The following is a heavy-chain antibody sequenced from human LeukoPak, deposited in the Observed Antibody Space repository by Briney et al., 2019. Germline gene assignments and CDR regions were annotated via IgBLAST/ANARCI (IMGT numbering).Heavy chain of an antibody. J-gene: IGHJ4*02. Sequence: ASVKVSCKASGYTFTNYAIHWVRQAPGQRLEWMGWINADNGNTKYSQEFQGRVTITGDTSASTAYMELSSLRSEDMAVYYCAVGDYYYDTRFDYWGQGTLVTVSS. V-gene: IGHV1-3*03. CDR3: AVGDYYYDTRFDY. D-gene: IGHD3-22*01. CDR2: INADNGNT. CDR1: GYTFTNYA.